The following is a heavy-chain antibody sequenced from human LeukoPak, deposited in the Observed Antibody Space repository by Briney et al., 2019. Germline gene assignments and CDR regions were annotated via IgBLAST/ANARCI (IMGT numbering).Heavy chain of an antibody. J-gene: IGHJ1*01. CDR1: GFTFSSXA. D-gene: IGHD6-13*01. Sequence: ASGFTFSSXAXXXXRXXXXXXXXXXXXISGSGGSTYYADSVKGRFTISRDNSKNTLYLQMNSLRAEDTAVYYCAKGSRYSSSWSQFQHWGQGTLVTVSS. V-gene: IGHV3-23*01. CDR3: AKGSRYSSSWSQFQH. CDR2: ISGSGGST.